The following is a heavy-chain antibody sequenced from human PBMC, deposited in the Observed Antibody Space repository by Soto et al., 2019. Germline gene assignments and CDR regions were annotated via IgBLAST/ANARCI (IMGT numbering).Heavy chain of an antibody. V-gene: IGHV4-4*02. J-gene: IGHJ4*02. CDR3: AKASYGLGYFDY. CDR2: IDHVGST. Sequence: QVQLQESGPRLVKPSETLSLTCTVSGDSLSTSFCWTGVRQSPGKGLEWIGQIDHVGSTNYNPALKSRVTISVDKSKNQFSLKLTSVNAADTAVYYCAKASYGLGYFDYWGQGALVAVSS. D-gene: IGHD4-17*01. CDR1: GDSLSTSFC.